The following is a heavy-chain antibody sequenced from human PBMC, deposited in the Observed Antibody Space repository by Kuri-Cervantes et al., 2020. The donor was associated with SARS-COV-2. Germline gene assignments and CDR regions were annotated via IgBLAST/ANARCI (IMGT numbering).Heavy chain of an antibody. Sequence: ASVKVSCKASGGTFSSYAISWVRQATGQGLEWMGWMNPNSGNTGYAQKFQGRVTITRNTSISTAYMELSSLRSEDTAVYYCARVYGGPLGYWGQGTLVTVSS. D-gene: IGHD4-23*01. CDR2: MNPNSGNT. CDR1: GGTFSSYA. J-gene: IGHJ4*02. CDR3: ARVYGGPLGY. V-gene: IGHV1-8*03.